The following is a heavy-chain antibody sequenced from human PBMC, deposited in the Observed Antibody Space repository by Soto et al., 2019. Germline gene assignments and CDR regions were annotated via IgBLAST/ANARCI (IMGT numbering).Heavy chain of an antibody. CDR1: GGSISSGDYY. D-gene: IGHD3-10*01. J-gene: IGHJ4*02. CDR3: ARAQGSGFLVS. Sequence: SETLSLTCTVSGGSISSGDYYWSWILHPPGKGLEWIGYIYYSGSTYYNPSLKSRVTISVDTSKNQFSLKLSSVTAADTAVYYCARAQGSGFLVSWGQGTLVTVSS. CDR2: IYYSGST. V-gene: IGHV4-30-4*01.